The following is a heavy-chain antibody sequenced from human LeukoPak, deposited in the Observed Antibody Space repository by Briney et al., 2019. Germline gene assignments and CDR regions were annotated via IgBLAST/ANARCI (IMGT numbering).Heavy chain of an antibody. CDR1: GGSISSYY. D-gene: IGHD1-7*01. V-gene: IGHV4-59*01. CDR2: IYYSGST. J-gene: IGHJ4*02. Sequence: PSETLSLTCTVSGGSISSYYWSWIRQPSGKGLEWIGYIYYSGSTNYNPSLKSRVTISVDTSKNQFSLKLSSVTAADTAVYYCARGNWNYYPGWGQGTLVTVSS. CDR3: ARGNWNYYPG.